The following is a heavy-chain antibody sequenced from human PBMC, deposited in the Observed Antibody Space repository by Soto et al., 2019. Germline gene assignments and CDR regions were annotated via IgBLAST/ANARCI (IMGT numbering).Heavy chain of an antibody. D-gene: IGHD4-4*01. CDR1: GYNFDRYW. J-gene: IGHJ5*02. Sequence: RGESLKISCTGSGYNFDRYWIAWVRQMPGKGLEWMGIVYPGDSDTRYSPSFQGQVTISADKSINTAYLQWSSLQASDTAMYYCARPMNPRTTVWFDPWGQGTLVTVSS. CDR2: VYPGDSDT. V-gene: IGHV5-51*01. CDR3: ARPMNPRTTVWFDP.